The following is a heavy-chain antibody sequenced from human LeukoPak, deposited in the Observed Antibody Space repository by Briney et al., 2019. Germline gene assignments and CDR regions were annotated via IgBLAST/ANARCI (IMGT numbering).Heavy chain of an antibody. CDR1: GITFDDYG. V-gene: IGHV3-9*01. CDR3: VKAAVGATMVDWFDT. Sequence: PGRSLGLSCAVSGITFDDYGMFWVRQAPGEGLEWVSGISWNSGSRGYADSVKGRFTITRDNAKNSLYLQMKSLRTEDTALYYCVKAAVGATMVDWFDTWGQGTLVTVSS. CDR2: ISWNSGSR. D-gene: IGHD1-26*01. J-gene: IGHJ5*02.